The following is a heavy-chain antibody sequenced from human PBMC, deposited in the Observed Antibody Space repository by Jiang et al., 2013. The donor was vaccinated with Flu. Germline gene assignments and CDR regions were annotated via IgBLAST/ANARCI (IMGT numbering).Heavy chain of an antibody. V-gene: IGHV4-39*01. CDR3: TRQDVTIFGVVTKADY. CDR2: IHNSGVT. CDR1: GGSISSGNYY. D-gene: IGHD3-3*01. Sequence: LLKPSETLSLTCTVSGGSISSGNYYWGWIRQPPGKGLEWIGSIHNSGVTYSDPSLKSRVTIFVDMSKNQFSLKMTSVTAADTAVYYCTRQDVTIFGVVTKADYWGQGTLVTVSS. J-gene: IGHJ4*02.